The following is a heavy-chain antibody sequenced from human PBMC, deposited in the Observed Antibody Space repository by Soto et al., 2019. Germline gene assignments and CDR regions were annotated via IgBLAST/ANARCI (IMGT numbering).Heavy chain of an antibody. D-gene: IGHD2-2*01. CDR3: ARGSLYCSSTSCYLYHYYYYYMDV. Sequence: TETLSLTCAGSVGSISSSSYYSGWIRQPPGKGLEWIGSIYYSGSTYYNPSLKSRVTISVDTSKNQFSLKLSSVTAADTAVYYCARGSLYCSSTSCYLYHYYYYYMDVWGKGTTVTVSS. V-gene: IGHV4-39*01. CDR1: VGSISSSSYY. CDR2: IYYSGST. J-gene: IGHJ6*03.